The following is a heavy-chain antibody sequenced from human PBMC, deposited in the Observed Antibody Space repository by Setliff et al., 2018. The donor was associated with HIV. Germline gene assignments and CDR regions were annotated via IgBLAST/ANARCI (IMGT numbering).Heavy chain of an antibody. CDR2: INHGGDT. Sequence: SETLSLTCAVYGQSISGYYWSWIRQTPGKGLEWIGEINHGGDTNYNPSLKSRVTISVGSSYNHFSLKLSSVTAADTAVYYCARGLDIVVVVAATPGGSWFDPWGQGTRVTVS. CDR1: GQSISGYY. V-gene: IGHV4-34*01. J-gene: IGHJ5*02. CDR3: ARGLDIVVVVAATPGGSWFDP. D-gene: IGHD2-15*01.